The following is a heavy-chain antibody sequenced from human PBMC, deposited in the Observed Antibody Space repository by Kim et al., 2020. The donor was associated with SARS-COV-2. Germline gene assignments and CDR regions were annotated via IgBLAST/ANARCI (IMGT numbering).Heavy chain of an antibody. J-gene: IGHJ4*02. CDR1: GFTFSTSW. CDR2: IRYDGAYI. CDR3: ARGGPPEPYFPWLSADF. V-gene: IGHV3-74*01. Sequence: GGSLRLSCAASGFTFSTSWMPWVRQAPGKGLLWPSRIRYDGAYITYADSVRGRFTISRDNAKNTLYLQMNSLRPKDTAVYYCARGGPPEPYFPWLSADFWGEGPLVTVSS. D-gene: IGHD3-9*01.